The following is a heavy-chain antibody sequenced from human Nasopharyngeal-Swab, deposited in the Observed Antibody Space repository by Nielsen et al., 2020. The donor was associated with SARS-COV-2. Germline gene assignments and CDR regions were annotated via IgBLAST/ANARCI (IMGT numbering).Heavy chain of an antibody. CDR3: ARGFSTKNYWGSAQYYFDY. Sequence: SETLSLTCAVYGGSFSGYYWSWISQPPGKGLEWIGEINHSGSTNYNTSLKSRVTISVDTSKNQFSLKLSSVTAADTAVYYCARGFSTKNYWGSAQYYFDYWGQGTLVTVSS. CDR2: INHSGST. J-gene: IGHJ4*02. D-gene: IGHD7-27*01. V-gene: IGHV4-34*01. CDR1: GGSFSGYY.